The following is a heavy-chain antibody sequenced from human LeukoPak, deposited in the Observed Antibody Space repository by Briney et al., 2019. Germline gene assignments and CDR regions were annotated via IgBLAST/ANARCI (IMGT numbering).Heavy chain of an antibody. CDR3: ASSTMVRGVNDY. Sequence: GASVKVSCKASGYTFTSYDINWVRQATGQGLEWMGWMNPNSGNTGYAQKFQGRVTMTRNTSISTAYMELSSLRSEDTAVYYCASSTMVRGVNDYWGQGTLVTVSP. V-gene: IGHV1-8*01. J-gene: IGHJ4*02. CDR1: GYTFTSYD. D-gene: IGHD3-10*01. CDR2: MNPNSGNT.